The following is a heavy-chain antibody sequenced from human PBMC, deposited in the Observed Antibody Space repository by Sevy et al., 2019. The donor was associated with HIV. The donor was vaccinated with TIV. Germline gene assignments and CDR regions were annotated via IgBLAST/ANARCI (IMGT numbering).Heavy chain of an antibody. V-gene: IGHV1-69*13. CDR2: IIPIFGTA. CDR1: GGTFSSYA. D-gene: IGHD3-10*01. J-gene: IGHJ6*02. Sequence: ASVKVSCKASGGTFSSYAISWVRQPPGQGLEWMGGIIPIFGTANYAQKFQGRVTITADESTSTAYMELSSLRSEDTAVYYCARGGSGSFPGYYGMDVWGQGTTVTVSS. CDR3: ARGGSGSFPGYYGMDV.